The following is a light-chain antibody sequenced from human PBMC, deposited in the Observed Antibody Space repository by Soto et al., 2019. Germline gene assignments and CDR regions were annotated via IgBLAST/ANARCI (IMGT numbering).Light chain of an antibody. J-gene: IGKJ1*01. Sequence: ILLTQSPGTLSLSAGERATLSCRATESVVSNYLAWYQLKPGQAPRLLIYDASSRATGIPERSSGSGSGTDFTLTISRLEPEDFEVYYCQQYGSTPWTFGQGTKVDIK. V-gene: IGKV3-20*01. CDR3: QQYGSTPWT. CDR1: ESVVSNY. CDR2: DAS.